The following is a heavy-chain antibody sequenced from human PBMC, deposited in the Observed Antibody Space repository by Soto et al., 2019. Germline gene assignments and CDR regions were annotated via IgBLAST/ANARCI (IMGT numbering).Heavy chain of an antibody. V-gene: IGHV4-30-4*01. J-gene: IGHJ5*02. Sequence: QVQLQESGPGLVKPSQTLSLTCTVSGGSISSGDYYWSWIRQSPGKGLEWSGYIHYSGITFYNPSPKGRVTISVGTSKTQFSLKLTSVTAADTAVYYWATYVVVTAIGMGWFDPWGQGTLVTVSS. CDR3: ATYVVVTAIGMGWFDP. D-gene: IGHD2-21*02. CDR2: IHYSGIT. CDR1: GGSISSGDYY.